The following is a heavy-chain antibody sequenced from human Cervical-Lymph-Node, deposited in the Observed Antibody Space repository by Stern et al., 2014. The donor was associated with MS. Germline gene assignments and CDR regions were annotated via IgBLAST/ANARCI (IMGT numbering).Heavy chain of an antibody. J-gene: IGHJ5*02. D-gene: IGHD1-26*01. Sequence: DVQLVQSGAEVKKPGESLQISCTGSGNSFTNYWIAWVRQMPGKGLACMGILPPGDSDTKYSPSFQGQVTMSADKSISTAYLQWSSLKASDTAIYYCARLGVMYSGSYSPYVFDPWGQGTLVTVSS. V-gene: IGHV5-51*01. CDR1: GNSFTNYW. CDR2: LPPGDSDT. CDR3: ARLGVMYSGSYSPYVFDP.